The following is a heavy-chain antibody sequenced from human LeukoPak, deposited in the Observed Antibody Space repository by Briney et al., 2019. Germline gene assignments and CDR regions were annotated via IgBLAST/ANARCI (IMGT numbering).Heavy chain of an antibody. J-gene: IGHJ4*02. D-gene: IGHD3-10*01. CDR1: GGSLSNSY. Sequence: SETLSLTCTVSGGSLSNSYWTWLRQPPGKTLEWIGYISYSGITNRNPSLKSRVSFSLDSSKNQISLTLTSVPAADTAVYFCARLLLDYSNDDGNFGGPHLPDWGQGTLVTVSS. CDR3: ARLLLDYSNDDGNFGGPHLPD. CDR2: ISYSGIT. V-gene: IGHV4-59*08.